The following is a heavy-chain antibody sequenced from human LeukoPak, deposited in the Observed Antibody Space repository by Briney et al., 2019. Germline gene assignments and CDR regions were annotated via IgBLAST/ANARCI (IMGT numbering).Heavy chain of an antibody. J-gene: IGHJ4*02. CDR3: ARASARWLGPYYFDY. Sequence: GGSLRLSCAASGFTFSGYGMHWVRQAPGKGLEWVAVIWYDGTNQFYPGSVKGRFTISRDNSKNTLYLQMNSLRAEDTAVYYCARASARWLGPYYFDYWGQGTLVTVSS. CDR1: GFTFSGYG. V-gene: IGHV3-33*01. CDR2: IWYDGTNQ. D-gene: IGHD4-17*01.